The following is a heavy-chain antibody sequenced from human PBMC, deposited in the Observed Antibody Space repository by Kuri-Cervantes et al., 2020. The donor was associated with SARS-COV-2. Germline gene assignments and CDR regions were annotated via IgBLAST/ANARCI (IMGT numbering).Heavy chain of an antibody. CDR2: IYSGGSST. CDR3: ASMVRGNYGMDV. V-gene: IGHV3-23*03. D-gene: IGHD3-10*01. J-gene: IGHJ6*02. CDR1: GFTFSSYA. Sequence: GGSLRLSCAASGFTFSSYAMSWVRQAPGKGLEWVSVIYSGGSSTYYADSVKGRFTISRDNSKNTLYLQMNSLRAEDTAVYYCASMVRGNYGMDVWGQRTTVTVSS.